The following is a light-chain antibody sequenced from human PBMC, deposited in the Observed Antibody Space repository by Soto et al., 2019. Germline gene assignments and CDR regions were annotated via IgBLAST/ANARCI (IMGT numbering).Light chain of an antibody. CDR2: AAS. CDR1: QSISSY. J-gene: IGKJ2*01. CDR3: QQSYSTPYT. Sequence: DIQMNQSPSSLSASVGDRVTITCRASQSISSYLNWYQQKPGKAPKLLIYAASSLQSGVPSRFSGSGSGTDFTLTISSLQPEDFATYYCQQSYSTPYTFGQGNKREIK. V-gene: IGKV1-39*01.